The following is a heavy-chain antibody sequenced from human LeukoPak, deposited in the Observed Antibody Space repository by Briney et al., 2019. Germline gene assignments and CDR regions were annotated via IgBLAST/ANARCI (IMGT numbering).Heavy chain of an antibody. D-gene: IGHD3-3*01. Sequence: SETLSLTCTVSGGSISSYYWSWIRQPAEKGLEWIGRVYTSGSTNYNPSLKSRVTMSAGTSKNQFSLKLSSVTAADTAVYYCARDGLEWRAFDTWGQGTMVTVSS. V-gene: IGHV4-4*07. CDR1: GGSISSYY. CDR3: ARDGLEWRAFDT. J-gene: IGHJ3*02. CDR2: VYTSGST.